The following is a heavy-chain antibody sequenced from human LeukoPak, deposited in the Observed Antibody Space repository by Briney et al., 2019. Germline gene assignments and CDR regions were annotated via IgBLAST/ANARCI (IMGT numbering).Heavy chain of an antibody. CDR3: ARGRLGSAYYDFRSGYSYSNWFGP. J-gene: IGHJ5*02. V-gene: IGHV1-8*03. CDR2: MNPNSGNT. Sequence: ASVKVSCKASGYTFTSYDIHWVRQATGQGLEWMGWMNPNSGNTGYAQKFQGRVTITRNTSISTAYMELSSLRSEDTAVYYGARGRLGSAYYDFRSGYSYSNWFGPWGQGTLVTVS. CDR1: GYTFTSYD. D-gene: IGHD3-3*01.